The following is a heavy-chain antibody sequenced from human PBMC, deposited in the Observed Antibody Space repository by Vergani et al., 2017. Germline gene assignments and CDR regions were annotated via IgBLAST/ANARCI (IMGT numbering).Heavy chain of an antibody. D-gene: IGHD3-10*01. CDR1: GGTFSSYA. J-gene: IGHJ6*03. V-gene: IGHV1-69*01. CDR3: ARGDGSGKYYYYMDV. Sequence: QVQLVQSGAEVKKPGSSVKVSCKASGGTFSSYAISWVRQAPGQGLDWMGGNIPIFGTANFAQKFQGRGTITADESTSTAYMELSSLRSEDTAVYYCARGDGSGKYYYYMDVWGKGTTVTVSS. CDR2: NIPIFGTA.